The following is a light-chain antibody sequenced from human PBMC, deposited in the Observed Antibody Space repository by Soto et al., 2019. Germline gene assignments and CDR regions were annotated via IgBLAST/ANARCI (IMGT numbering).Light chain of an antibody. J-gene: IGLJ1*01. CDR2: EVS. CDR3: CSYAGTSTFV. CDR1: SSDVGSYNL. V-gene: IGLV2-23*02. Sequence: QSVLTQPASVSGSPGQSITISCTGTSSDVGSYNLVSWYQHHPGKAPKIMIYEVSKWPSGVSNRFSGSKSCNTASLTISGLQVEDGADYYCCSYAGTSTFVFGTGTKVTVL.